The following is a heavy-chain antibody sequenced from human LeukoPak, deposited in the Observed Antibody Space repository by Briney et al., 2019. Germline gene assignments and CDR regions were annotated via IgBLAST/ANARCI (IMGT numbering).Heavy chain of an antibody. CDR3: ATDLTAGTRYPVGGESYGMDV. CDR1: GYTLTELS. J-gene: IGHJ6*02. V-gene: IGHV1-24*01. CDR2: FDPEDGET. D-gene: IGHD6-19*01. Sequence: ASVKVSCKVSGYTLTELSMHWVRQAPGKGLEWMGGFDPEDGETIYAQKFQGRVTMIEDTSTDTAYMELSSLRSEDTAVYYCATDLTAGTRYPVGGESYGMDVWGQGTTVTVSS.